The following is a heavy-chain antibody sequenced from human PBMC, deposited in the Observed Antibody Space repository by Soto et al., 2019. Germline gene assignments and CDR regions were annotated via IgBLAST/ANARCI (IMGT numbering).Heavy chain of an antibody. CDR1: GGTFSTDT. J-gene: IGHJ5*02. V-gene: IGHV1-69*02. D-gene: IGHD3-3*01. CDR3: ARGSYYGGHYEAWFDP. CDR2: IIPILDVA. Sequence: QVQLLQCEGEVKKPGSSVRVSCKASGGTFSTDTVSWVRQAPGQGFEWMGRIIPILDVANYAQNFQGRLTITADKSTTTAYMELSSLRSVDTAMYYCARGSYYGGHYEAWFDPWGQGTLVTVSS.